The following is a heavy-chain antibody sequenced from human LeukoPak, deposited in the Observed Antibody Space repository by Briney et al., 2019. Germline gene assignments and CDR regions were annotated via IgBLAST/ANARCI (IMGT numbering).Heavy chain of an antibody. V-gene: IGHV3-7*01. J-gene: IGHJ6*02. D-gene: IGHD2-2*02. Sequence: GGSLRLSCAASGFTFSSYWMSWVRQAPGKGLEWVANIKQDGSEKYYVDSVKGRFTISRDNSKNTLYLQMNSLRAEDTAVYYCARAECSSTSCYNYYGMDVWGQGTTVTVSS. CDR2: IKQDGSEK. CDR1: GFTFSSYW. CDR3: ARAECSSTSCYNYYGMDV.